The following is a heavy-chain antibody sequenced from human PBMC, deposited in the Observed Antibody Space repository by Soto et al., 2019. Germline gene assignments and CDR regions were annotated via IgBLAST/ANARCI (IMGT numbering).Heavy chain of an antibody. CDR2: ISYDGSNK. CDR1: GFTFSSYG. V-gene: IGHV3-30*18. J-gene: IGHJ4*02. Sequence: GGSLRLSCAASGFTFSSYGMHWVRQAPGKGLEWVAVISYDGSNKYYADSVKGRFTIFRDNSKNTLYLQMNSLRAEDTAVYYCAKDSRYFDWSVDYWGQGTLVTVSS. CDR3: AKDSRYFDWSVDY. D-gene: IGHD3-9*01.